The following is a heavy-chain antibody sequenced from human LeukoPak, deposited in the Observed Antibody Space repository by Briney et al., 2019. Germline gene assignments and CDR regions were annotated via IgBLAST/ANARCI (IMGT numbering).Heavy chain of an antibody. D-gene: IGHD2-21*02. CDR2: ISAYNGNT. V-gene: IGHV1-18*01. CDR1: GYTFTSYA. CDR3: ARDPTAYCGGDCYSVWWYYLDY. Sequence: GASVKVSCKASGYTFTSYAMHWVRQAPGQGLEWMGWISAYNGNTNYAQKLQGRVTMTTDTSTSTAYMELRSLRSDDTAVYYCARDPTAYCGGDCYSVWWYYLDYWGQGTLVTVSS. J-gene: IGHJ4*02.